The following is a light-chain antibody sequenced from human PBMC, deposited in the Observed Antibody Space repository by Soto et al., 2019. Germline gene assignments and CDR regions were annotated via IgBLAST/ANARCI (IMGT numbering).Light chain of an antibody. CDR1: SSNNGAGYN. CDR2: GNS. V-gene: IGLV1-40*01. Sequence: QSALTQPPSVSGAPGQRVTISCTGSSSNNGAGYNVHWNKQLPGTAPKLLDYGNSNRPPAVPDRFTGTKSGTTSSLAITEIQAEDEADYYSQYYDSNRSGYVFGTGTKVTAL. J-gene: IGLJ1*01. CDR3: QYYDSNRSGYV.